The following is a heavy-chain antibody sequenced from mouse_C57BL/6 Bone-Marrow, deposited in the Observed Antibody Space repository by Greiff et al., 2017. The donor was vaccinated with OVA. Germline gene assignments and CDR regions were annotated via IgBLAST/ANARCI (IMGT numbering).Heavy chain of an antibody. Sequence: QVHLQQPGAELVMPGASVKLSCKASGYTFTSYWMHWVKQRPGQGLEWIGEIDPSDSYTNYNQKFKGKSTLTVDKSSSTAYMQLSSLTSEDSAVYYCARYRDNYFDYWGQGTTLTVSS. V-gene: IGHV1-69*01. CDR1: GYTFTSYW. CDR3: ARYRDNYFDY. CDR2: IDPSDSYT. D-gene: IGHD3-3*01. J-gene: IGHJ2*01.